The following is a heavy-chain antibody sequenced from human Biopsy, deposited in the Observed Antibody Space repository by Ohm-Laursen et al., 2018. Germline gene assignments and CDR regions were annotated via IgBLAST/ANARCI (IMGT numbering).Heavy chain of an antibody. V-gene: IGHV4-59*02. CDR1: GGADRGYY. J-gene: IGHJ3*02. CDR2: IFDDGAT. CDR3: ARVRGSGFFAFDI. Sequence: SETLSLTCSVSGGADRGYYWSWIRQTSGTGLAWIGHIFDDGATNYSPSPSLQGRVTLSIDTSENTFSLTLTSLSRADTGVYYCARVRGSGFFAFDIWGRGTTVSVSS. D-gene: IGHD3-3*01.